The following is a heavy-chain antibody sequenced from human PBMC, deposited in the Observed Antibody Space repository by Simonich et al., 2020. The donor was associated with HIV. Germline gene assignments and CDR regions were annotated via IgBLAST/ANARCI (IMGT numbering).Heavy chain of an antibody. D-gene: IGHD6-13*01. Sequence: QVQLVQSGAEVKKPGASVKVSCKASGYTFTGYYMHWARQAPGQGLEWMGWINPNSGGTNDAKKVQGRVTMTRDTSISTAYMELSRLRSDDTAVYYCARGGSSWPLDYWGQGTLVTVSS. CDR3: ARGGSSWPLDY. CDR2: INPNSGGT. J-gene: IGHJ4*02. CDR1: GYTFTGYY. V-gene: IGHV1-2*02.